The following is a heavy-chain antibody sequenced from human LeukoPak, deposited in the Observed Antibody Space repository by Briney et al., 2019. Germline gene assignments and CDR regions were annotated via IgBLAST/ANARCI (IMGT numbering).Heavy chain of an antibody. Sequence: ASVKVSCKVSGGTFSSYAISWVRQAPGQGLEWMGRIIPIFGTANYAQKFQGRVTITTDESTSTAYMELSSLRSEDTAVYYCAIGPLNDSSGYYFDYWGQGTLVTVSS. D-gene: IGHD3-22*01. CDR2: IIPIFGTA. V-gene: IGHV1-69*05. CDR3: AIGPLNDSSGYYFDY. CDR1: GGTFSSYA. J-gene: IGHJ4*02.